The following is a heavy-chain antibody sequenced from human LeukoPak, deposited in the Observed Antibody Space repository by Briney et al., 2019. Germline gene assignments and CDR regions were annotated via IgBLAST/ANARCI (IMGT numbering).Heavy chain of an antibody. V-gene: IGHV4-59*08. D-gene: IGHD3-22*01. J-gene: IGHJ3*02. Sequence: SETLSLTCTVSGGSIRSYYWSWIRQPPGKGLEWIGYMFYSGSTNYNPPLKSRVTISVDTSKNQFSLKLSSVTAADTAVYYCATQVGYYYDSSGYPSAFDIWGQGTMVTVSS. CDR3: ATQVGYYYDSSGYPSAFDI. CDR1: GGSIRSYY. CDR2: MFYSGST.